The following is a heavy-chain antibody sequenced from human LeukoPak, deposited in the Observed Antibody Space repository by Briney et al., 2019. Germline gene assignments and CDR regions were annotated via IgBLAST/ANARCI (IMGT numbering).Heavy chain of an antibody. CDR3: AKDLPHYYGSGTLDY. CDR2: IYSGGST. Sequence: PGGSLRLSCAASGFTVSNNYMNWVRQAPGKGLEWVSVIYSGGSTYYADSVKGRFTISRDNSKNTLYLQMNSLRVEDTAVYYCAKDLPHYYGSGTLDYWGQGTLVTVSS. V-gene: IGHV3-66*01. CDR1: GFTVSNNY. J-gene: IGHJ4*02. D-gene: IGHD3-10*01.